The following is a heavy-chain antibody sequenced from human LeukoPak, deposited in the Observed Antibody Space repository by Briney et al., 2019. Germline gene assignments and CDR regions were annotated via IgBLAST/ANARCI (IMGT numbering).Heavy chain of an antibody. CDR2: INPNSGGT. CDR3: AREDIVVVPAAILYYYYGMDV. V-gene: IGHV1-2*02. D-gene: IGHD2-2*02. Sequence: GASVKVSCKASGYTFTGYYMHWVRQAPGQGLEWMGWINPNSGGTNYAQKFQGRVTMTRDTSISTAYMELSRLRSDDTAVYYCAREDIVVVPAAILYYYYGMDVWGQGTTATVSS. CDR1: GYTFTGYY. J-gene: IGHJ6*02.